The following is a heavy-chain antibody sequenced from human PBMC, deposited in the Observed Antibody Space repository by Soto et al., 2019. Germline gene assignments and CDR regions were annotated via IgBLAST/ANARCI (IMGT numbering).Heavy chain of an antibody. D-gene: IGHD6-19*01. CDR2: INPSGGST. J-gene: IGHJ1*01. CDR1: GYTFTSYY. V-gene: IGHV1-46*01. Sequence: AASVKVSCKASGYTFTSYYMHWVRQAPGQGLEWMGIINPSGGSTSYAQKFQGRVTMTRDTSTSTVYMELSSLRSEDTAVYYCARDPLGYSSGWYGYFQHWGQGTLVTVSS. CDR3: ARDPLGYSSGWYGYFQH.